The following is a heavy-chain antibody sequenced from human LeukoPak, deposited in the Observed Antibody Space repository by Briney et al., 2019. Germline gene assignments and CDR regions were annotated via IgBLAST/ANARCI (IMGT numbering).Heavy chain of an antibody. Sequence: QPGGSLRLSCAASGFTLSSYAMHWVRQAPGKGLEWVAVISYDGSNKYYADSVKGRFTISRDNSKNTLYLQMNSLRAEDTAVYYCARGASYDFWSGYYKLDYWGQGTLVTVSS. CDR1: GFTLSSYA. CDR2: ISYDGSNK. J-gene: IGHJ4*02. CDR3: ARGASYDFWSGYYKLDY. V-gene: IGHV3-30*04. D-gene: IGHD3-3*01.